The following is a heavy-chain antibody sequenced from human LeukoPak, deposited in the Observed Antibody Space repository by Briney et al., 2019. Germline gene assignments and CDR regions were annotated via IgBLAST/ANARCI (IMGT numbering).Heavy chain of an antibody. CDR3: ARDLFSLTVDY. D-gene: IGHD4/OR15-4a*01. CDR2: IYYSGST. V-gene: IGHV4-30-4*01. CDR1: GGSISSGDYY. J-gene: IGHJ4*02. Sequence: PSETLSLTCTVSGGSISSGDYYWSWIRQPPGKGLEWIGYIYYSGSTYYNPSLKSRVTISVDTAKNQFSLKLSSVTAADTAVYYCARDLFSLTVDYWGQGTLVTVSS.